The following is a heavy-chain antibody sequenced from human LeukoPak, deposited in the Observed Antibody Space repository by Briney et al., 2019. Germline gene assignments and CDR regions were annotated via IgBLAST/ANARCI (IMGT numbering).Heavy chain of an antibody. CDR1: GYTLSELS. CDR2: FDPEDDAR. D-gene: IGHD2/OR15-2a*01. CDR3: ATDWGGGSAYFYDAFDF. V-gene: IGHV1-24*01. J-gene: IGHJ3*01. Sequence: ASVKVSCKVSGYTLSELSMHWVRQAPGKGLEWMGSFDPEDDARIYAQKFEGRVTMTEDTSTDTAYMELSSLRSEDTAVYYCATDWGGGSAYFYDAFDFWGQGTMVTVSS.